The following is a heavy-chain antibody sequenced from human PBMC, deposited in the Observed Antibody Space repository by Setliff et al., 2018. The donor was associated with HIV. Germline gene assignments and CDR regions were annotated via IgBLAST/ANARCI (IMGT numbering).Heavy chain of an antibody. CDR2: IYTSGST. D-gene: IGHD3-22*01. Sequence: KPSETPSLTCTVSGGSISSYYWSWIRQPPGKGLEWIGYIYTSGSTNYNPSLKSRVTISVDTSKNQFSLKLSSVTAADTAVYYCARGLSFYDPGGFDYWGQGTLVTVSS. J-gene: IGHJ4*02. V-gene: IGHV4-4*09. CDR3: ARGLSFYDPGGFDY. CDR1: GGSISSYY.